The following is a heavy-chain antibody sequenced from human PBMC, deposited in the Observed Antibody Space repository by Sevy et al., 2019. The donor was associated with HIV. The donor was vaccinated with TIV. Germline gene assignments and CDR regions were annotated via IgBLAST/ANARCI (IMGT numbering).Heavy chain of an antibody. Sequence: GGSLRLSCAASGFTLNNYWMNWVRQAPGKGLEWVANIKQDGSVKYYVDPVKGRFTISRDNARNLVFLQMNSLRVEDTDLYYCVRAISADGSFWGQGTLVTVSS. CDR2: IKQDGSVK. J-gene: IGHJ4*02. V-gene: IGHV3-7*01. CDR3: VRAISADGSF. D-gene: IGHD6-13*01. CDR1: GFTLNNYW.